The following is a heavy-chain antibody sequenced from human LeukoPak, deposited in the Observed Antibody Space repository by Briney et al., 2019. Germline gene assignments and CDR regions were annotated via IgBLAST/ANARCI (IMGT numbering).Heavy chain of an antibody. V-gene: IGHV1-69-2*01. D-gene: IGHD6-19*01. Sequence: ASVKVSCKASGYTFTDYYMHWVQQAPGKGLEWMGRVDPEDGETIYAEKFQGRVTITADTSTDTAYMELSSLRSEDTAVYYCARSPSSGWYTLGFDPWGQGTLVTVSS. CDR1: GYTFTDYY. CDR3: ARSPSSGWYTLGFDP. J-gene: IGHJ5*02. CDR2: VDPEDGET.